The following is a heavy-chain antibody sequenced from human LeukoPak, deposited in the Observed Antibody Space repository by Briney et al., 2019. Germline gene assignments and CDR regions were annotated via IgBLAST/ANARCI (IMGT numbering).Heavy chain of an antibody. V-gene: IGHV4-39*07. J-gene: IGHJ4*02. CDR2: IYFGGHT. D-gene: IGHD3-16*01. CDR1: GASISNIGYY. CDR3: AKGGRLPGY. Sequence: SETLSLTCIVYGASISNIGYYWGWFRQPPGKGLEWIANIYFGGHTQYSGKTYYRPSLQSRVTIFVDTSKNQFSLKLTSVTAADTAVYFCAKGGRLPGYWGQGTLVTVSS.